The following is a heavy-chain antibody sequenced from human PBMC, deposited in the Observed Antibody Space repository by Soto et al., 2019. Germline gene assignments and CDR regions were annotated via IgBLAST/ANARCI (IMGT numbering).Heavy chain of an antibody. CDR3: ARVLWPNNWFDP. CDR2: IYYSGST. V-gene: IGHV4-31*03. CDR1: GGSIRSGGYY. Sequence: QVQLQESGPGLVKPSQTLSLTCTVSGGSIRSGGYYWSWIRQHPGKGLEWIGYIYYSGSTYSNPSLKSRVNRSVDTSKNQFSLKLSSVTAADTAVYYCARVLWPNNWFDPWGQGTLVTVSS. D-gene: IGHD3-10*01. J-gene: IGHJ5*02.